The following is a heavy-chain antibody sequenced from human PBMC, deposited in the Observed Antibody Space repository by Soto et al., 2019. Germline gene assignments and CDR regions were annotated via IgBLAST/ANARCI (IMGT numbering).Heavy chain of an antibody. D-gene: IGHD2-21*02. CDR2: IYPGDSDT. V-gene: IGHV5-51*07. Sequence: GESLKISCKGSGYIFSSYWLGWVHQMPGKGLEWMGSIYPGDSDTRQNPSFQGQVTLSIDKSLATAYLQWNSLRASDTAMYYCVRLYGGNSPLFDYWGQGTLVTVSS. J-gene: IGHJ4*02. CDR1: GYIFSSYW. CDR3: VRLYGGNSPLFDY.